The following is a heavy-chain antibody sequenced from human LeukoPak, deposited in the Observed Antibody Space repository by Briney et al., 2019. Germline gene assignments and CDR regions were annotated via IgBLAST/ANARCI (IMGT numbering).Heavy chain of an antibody. Sequence: SGPGLVKPSQTLSLTCSVSGGSISSGDYYWSWIRQPPGKGLEWIGYIYYSGSTYYNPSLKSRVTISVDTSKNQFSLKLSSVTAADTAVYYCARVRNDYGGNSDYIPFDYWGQGTLVTVSS. CDR2: IYYSGST. J-gene: IGHJ4*02. CDR1: GGSISSGDYY. V-gene: IGHV4-30-4*08. CDR3: ARVRNDYGGNSDYIPFDY. D-gene: IGHD4-23*01.